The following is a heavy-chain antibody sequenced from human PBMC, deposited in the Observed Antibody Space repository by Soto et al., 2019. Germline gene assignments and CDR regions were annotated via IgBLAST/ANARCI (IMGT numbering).Heavy chain of an antibody. CDR2: IYYSGST. CDR1: GGSLSSYY. CDR3: ARGSKTYYYDSSGPNFDY. J-gene: IGHJ4*02. D-gene: IGHD3-22*01. V-gene: IGHV4-59*01. Sequence: LSLTCTVSGGSLSSYYWSWIRQPPGKGLEWIGYIYYSGSTNYNPSLKSRVTISVDTSKNQFSLKLSSVTAADTAVYYCARGSKTYYYDSSGPNFDYWGQGTLVTVSS.